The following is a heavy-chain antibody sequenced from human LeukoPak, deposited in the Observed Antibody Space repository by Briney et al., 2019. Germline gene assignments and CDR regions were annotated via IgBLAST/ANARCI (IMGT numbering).Heavy chain of an antibody. CDR1: GFTVSSNY. V-gene: IGHV3-66*02. J-gene: IGHJ6*03. D-gene: IGHD6-19*01. CDR3: ARSTPYSSGWGYYYYYMDV. CDR2: IYSGGST. Sequence: GGSLRLSCAASGFTVSSNYMSWVRQAPGKGLEWVSVIYSGGSTYYADSLKGRFTISRDNSKNTLYLEMNSLRAEDTAVYYCARSTPYSSGWGYYYYYMDVWGKGTTVTVSS.